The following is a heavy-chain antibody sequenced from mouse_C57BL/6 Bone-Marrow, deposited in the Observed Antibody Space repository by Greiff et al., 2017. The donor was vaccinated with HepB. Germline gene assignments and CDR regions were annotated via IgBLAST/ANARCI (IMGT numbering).Heavy chain of an antibody. D-gene: IGHD1-1*01. J-gene: IGHJ2*01. Sequence: DVKLQESGGGLVKPGGSLKLSCAASGFTFSSYAMSWVRQTPEKRLEWVATISDGGSYTYYPDNVKGRFTISRDNAKNNLYLQMSHLKSEDTAMYYCAGITGYWGQGTTLTVSS. V-gene: IGHV5-4*03. CDR2: ISDGGSYT. CDR1: GFTFSSYA. CDR3: AGITGY.